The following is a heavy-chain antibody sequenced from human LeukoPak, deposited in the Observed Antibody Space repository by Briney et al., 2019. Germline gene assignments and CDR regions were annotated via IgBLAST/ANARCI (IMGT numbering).Heavy chain of an antibody. CDR2: MNPNSGNT. CDR1: GYTFTNNF. J-gene: IGHJ5*02. D-gene: IGHD1-7*01. CDR3: ARELRRTKGWFDP. V-gene: IGHV1-8*03. Sequence: GASVKVSCKASGYTFTNNFMHWVRQATGQGLEWMGWMNPNSGNTGYAQKFQGRVTITRNTSISTAYMELSSLRSEDTAVYYCARELRRTKGWFDPWGQGTLVTVSS.